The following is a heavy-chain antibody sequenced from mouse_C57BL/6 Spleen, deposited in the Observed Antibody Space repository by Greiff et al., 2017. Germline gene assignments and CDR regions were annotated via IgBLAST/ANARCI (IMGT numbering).Heavy chain of an antibody. CDR3: ARTHSNHWYFDV. J-gene: IGHJ1*03. D-gene: IGHD2-5*01. V-gene: IGHV1-26*01. CDR2: INPNNGGT. Sequence: EVQLQQSGPELVKPGASVKISCKASGYTFTDYYMNWVKQSHGKSLEWIGDINPNNGGTSYNQKFKGKATLTVDKSSSTAYMALRSLTSEDSAVYYCARTHSNHWYFDVWGTGTTVTVSS. CDR1: GYTFTDYY.